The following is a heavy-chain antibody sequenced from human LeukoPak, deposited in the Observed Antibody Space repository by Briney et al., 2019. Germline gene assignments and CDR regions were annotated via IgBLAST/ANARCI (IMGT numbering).Heavy chain of an antibody. CDR3: AKVMALHRGSPPMYTFNV. J-gene: IGHJ3*01. Sequence: GASVKVSCKASGYTFTTHDLTWVRQATGQGLEWMGWMNPGSGDTAYAQKFQGRVTLTRDTSITTAYMELSRLRSDDTAVYYCAKVMALHRGSPPMYTFNVWGQGTMVTVSS. CDR2: MNPGSGDT. CDR1: GYTFTTHD. D-gene: IGHD3-10*01. V-gene: IGHV1-8*01.